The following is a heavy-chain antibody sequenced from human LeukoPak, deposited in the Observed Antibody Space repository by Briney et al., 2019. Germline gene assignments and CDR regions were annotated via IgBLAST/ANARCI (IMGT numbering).Heavy chain of an antibody. V-gene: IGHV4-39*01. CDR1: GGSISSSSYC. CDR3: ARWSGSYFDY. J-gene: IGHJ4*02. D-gene: IGHD1-26*01. Sequence: WKTLSFTCTVSGGSISSSSYCWGWIRQPPGKGLEWIGSIYYSGSTYYNPSLKSRVTISVDTSKNQFSPKLSSVTAADTAVYYCARWSGSYFDYWGQGTLVTVSS. CDR2: IYYSGST.